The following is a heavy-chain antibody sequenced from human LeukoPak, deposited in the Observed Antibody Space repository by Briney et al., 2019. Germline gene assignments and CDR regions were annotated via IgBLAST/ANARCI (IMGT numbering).Heavy chain of an antibody. CDR2: INSAGSST. CDR3: VRGSNDWIGMDV. V-gene: IGHV3-74*01. Sequence: PGGSLGLSCAASGFTFSSYWMHWVRQTPGKGLVCVSRINSAGSSTDYADSVKGRFTISRDNAKNTLYLQMNSLRAEDMAVYYCVRGSNDWIGMDVWGQGTTVTVSS. D-gene: IGHD3-9*01. CDR1: GFTFSSYW. J-gene: IGHJ6*02.